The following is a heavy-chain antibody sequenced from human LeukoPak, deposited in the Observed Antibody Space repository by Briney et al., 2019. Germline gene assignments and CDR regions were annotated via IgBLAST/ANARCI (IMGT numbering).Heavy chain of an antibody. J-gene: IGHJ4*02. Sequence: ASVTVSCKASGYNFNNHDINWVRQATGQGLEWLGRMNPNSGDAAYAQKLQGRVTMTWDSSTNTAYLEVIALRSDDTAVYYCAKSSGDYFFDYWGQGTLVTVSS. D-gene: IGHD3-22*01. CDR2: MNPNSGDA. CDR1: GYNFNNHD. CDR3: AKSSGDYFFDY. V-gene: IGHV1-8*01.